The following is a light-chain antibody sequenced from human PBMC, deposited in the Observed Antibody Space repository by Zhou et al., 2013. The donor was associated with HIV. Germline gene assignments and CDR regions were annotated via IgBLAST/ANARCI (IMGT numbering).Light chain of an antibody. CDR3: HQYGSSPWT. Sequence: EIVLTQSPGTLSLSPGERATLSCRASQSVSSSYLAWYQQKPGQAPRLLIYGTSNRATGIPDRFSGSGSGTDFTLTISRLEPEDFAVYYCHQYGSSPWTFGRRAKVEI. CDR2: GTS. V-gene: IGKV3-20*01. CDR1: QSVSSSY. J-gene: IGKJ1*01.